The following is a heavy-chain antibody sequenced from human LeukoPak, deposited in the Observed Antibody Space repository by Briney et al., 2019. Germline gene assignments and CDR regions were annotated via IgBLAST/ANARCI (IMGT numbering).Heavy chain of an antibody. CDR2: ISSSGSTI. CDR1: GFTFSSYS. Sequence: GGSLRLFWAASGFTFSSYSMNLVRQAPGKGLEGVSYISSSGSTIYYADSVKGRFTTSRDNAKNSLYLQMNSLRAEDTAVYYCAELGITMIGGVWGKGTTVTISS. CDR3: AELGITMIGGV. J-gene: IGHJ6*04. V-gene: IGHV3-48*04. D-gene: IGHD3-10*02.